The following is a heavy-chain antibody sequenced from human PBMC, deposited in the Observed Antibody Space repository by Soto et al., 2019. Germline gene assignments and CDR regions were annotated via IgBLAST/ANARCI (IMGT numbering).Heavy chain of an antibody. CDR2: IYSGGST. CDR3: AREIRADIAAAGTRGWFDP. Sequence: EVQLVESGGGLVQPGGSLRLSCAASGFTVSSNYKSWVRQAPGKGLEWVSVIYSGGSTYYADSVKGRFTISRHNSKNTLYLQMNSLRAEDTAVYYCAREIRADIAAAGTRGWFDPWGQGTLVTVSS. D-gene: IGHD6-13*01. CDR1: GFTVSSNY. J-gene: IGHJ5*02. V-gene: IGHV3-53*04.